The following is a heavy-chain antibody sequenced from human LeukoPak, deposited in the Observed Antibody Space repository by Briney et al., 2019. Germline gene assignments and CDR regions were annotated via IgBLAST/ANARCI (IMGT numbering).Heavy chain of an antibody. CDR3: ARVKTGLLSSSGWYYMDV. D-gene: IGHD3-22*01. Sequence: ASVKVSCKASGYTFTGYYMHWVRQAPGQGLEWMGWINPNSGGTNYAQKFQGRVTMTRDTSTSTVYMELSSLRSEDTAVYYCARVKTGLLSSSGWYYMDVWGKGTTVTVSS. CDR2: INPNSGGT. V-gene: IGHV1-2*02. J-gene: IGHJ6*03. CDR1: GYTFTGYY.